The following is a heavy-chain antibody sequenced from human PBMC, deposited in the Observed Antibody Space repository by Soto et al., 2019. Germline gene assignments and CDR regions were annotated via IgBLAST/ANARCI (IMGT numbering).Heavy chain of an antibody. V-gene: IGHV1-2*04. CDR2: INPNSGGT. CDR1: GYTFTGYY. CDR3: ARVSGYSYGYFYMDV. J-gene: IGHJ6*03. Sequence: ASVKVSCKASGYTFTGYYMHWVRQAPGQGLEWKGWINPNSGGTNYAQKFQGWVTMTRDTSISTAYMELSRLRSDDTAVYYCARVSGYSYGYFYMDVWGKGTTVTVSS. D-gene: IGHD5-18*01.